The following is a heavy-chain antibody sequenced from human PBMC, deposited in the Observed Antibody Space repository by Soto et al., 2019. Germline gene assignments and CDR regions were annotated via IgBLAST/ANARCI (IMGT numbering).Heavy chain of an antibody. J-gene: IGHJ4*02. D-gene: IGHD2-21*02. CDR1: GFTFGSYW. V-gene: IGHV3-7*01. CDR2: IKQDVSAT. Sequence: EVQLVESGGGLVQPGGSLRLSCAVSGFTFGSYWMNWVRLIPGKGLERVAYIKQDVSATYYVDSVKGRFTISRDNAKNSLYLQMSCLRAEDASVYYCARAVYCGPGCYYYFDYWGQGTLVTVSS. CDR3: ARAVYCGPGCYYYFDY.